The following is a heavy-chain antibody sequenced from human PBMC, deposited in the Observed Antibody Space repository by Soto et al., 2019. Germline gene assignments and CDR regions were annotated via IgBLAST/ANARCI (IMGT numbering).Heavy chain of an antibody. CDR1: GFTFSSYG. CDR2: ISYDGSNK. Sequence: QVQLVESGGGVVQPGRSLRLSCAASGFTFSSYGMHWVRQAPGKGLEWVAVISYDGSNKYYADSVKGRFTISRDNXKNTLYLQMNSLRAEDTAVYYCAKDYSSGFTGFDYWGQGPLVTVSS. J-gene: IGHJ4*02. V-gene: IGHV3-30*18. D-gene: IGHD6-19*01. CDR3: AKDYSSGFTGFDY.